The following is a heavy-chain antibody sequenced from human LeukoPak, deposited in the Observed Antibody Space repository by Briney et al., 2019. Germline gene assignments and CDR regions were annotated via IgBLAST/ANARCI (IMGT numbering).Heavy chain of an antibody. CDR3: ARVYYDSSGYYYRGLSYFDY. V-gene: IGHV3-7*01. CDR1: GFTFSSYW. J-gene: IGHJ4*02. CDR2: IKQDGSEK. D-gene: IGHD3-22*01. Sequence: PGGSLRLSCAASGFTFSSYWMSWVRQAPGKGLEWVANIKQDGSEKYYVDSVKGRFTISRDNAKNSLYLQMNSLRAEDTAVYYCARVYYDSSGYYYRGLSYFDYWGQGTLVTVSS.